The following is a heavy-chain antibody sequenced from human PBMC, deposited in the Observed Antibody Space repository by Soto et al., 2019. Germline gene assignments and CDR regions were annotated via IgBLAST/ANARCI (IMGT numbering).Heavy chain of an antibody. D-gene: IGHD2-15*01. Sequence: SQTLSLTCVCSGDTVSSNSVAWNLVRQSPSRGLEWLGRTYYRSRWYSDYAVSVRSRIDINADTSKNQFSLKLSSVTAADTAVYYCARAGAGYCSGGSCYSDYYYGMDVWGQGTTVTVSS. CDR1: GDTVSSNSVA. CDR3: ARAGAGYCSGGSCYSDYYYGMDV. CDR2: TYYRSRWYS. V-gene: IGHV6-1*01. J-gene: IGHJ6*02.